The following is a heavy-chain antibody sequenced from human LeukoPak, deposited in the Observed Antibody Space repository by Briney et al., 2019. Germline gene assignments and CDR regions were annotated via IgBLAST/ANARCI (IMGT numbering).Heavy chain of an antibody. CDR1: GGSISSYY. D-gene: IGHD3/OR15-3a*01. Sequence: SETLSLTCTVSGGSISSYYWSWIRQPAGKGLEWIGRIYTSGSTNYNPSLKSRVTMSVDTSKNQFSLKLSFVTAADTAVYYCARDSGLVITSPYYFDYWGQGTLVTVSS. CDR3: ARDSGLVITSPYYFDY. V-gene: IGHV4-4*07. CDR2: IYTSGST. J-gene: IGHJ4*02.